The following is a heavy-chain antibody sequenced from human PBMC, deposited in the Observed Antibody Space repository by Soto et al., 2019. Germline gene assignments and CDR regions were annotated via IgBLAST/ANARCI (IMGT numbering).Heavy chain of an antibody. D-gene: IGHD1-26*01. V-gene: IGHV3-23*01. CDR1: GFTFSSYA. J-gene: IGHJ4*02. CDR3: AKDQVRDVGATSPSFDY. Sequence: GGSLRLSCAASGFTFSSYAMSWVRQAPGKGLEWVSAISGSGGSTYYADSVTGRFTISRDNSKNTLYRQMNSLRAEDRAVYYCAKDQVRDVGATSPSFDYWGQGTLVTVSS. CDR2: ISGSGGST.